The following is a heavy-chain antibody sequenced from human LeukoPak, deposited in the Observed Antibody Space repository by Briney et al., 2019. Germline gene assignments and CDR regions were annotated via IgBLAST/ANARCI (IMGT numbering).Heavy chain of an antibody. CDR2: IRVDGGEQ. CDR3: ARDKGYNSAY. Sequence: GGSLRLSCAASGFTFSSYWMTWVRQTPGKGLGWVANIRVDGGEQYYMDSVEGRFTISRDNAKNSLYLQMYSLRPEDTAVYYCARDKGYNSAYWGRGTLVTVSS. V-gene: IGHV3-7*01. D-gene: IGHD5-24*01. J-gene: IGHJ4*02. CDR1: GFTFSSYW.